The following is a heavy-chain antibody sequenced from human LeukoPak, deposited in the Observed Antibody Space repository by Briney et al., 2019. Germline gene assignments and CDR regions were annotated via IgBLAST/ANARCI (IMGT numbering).Heavy chain of an antibody. D-gene: IGHD3-10*02. Sequence: GGSLRLSCAASGFTFSSYEMNWVRQAPGKGLEWVSYISSSGSTIYYADSVKGRSTISRDNAKNSLYLQMSSLRAEDTAVYYCAELGITMIGGVWGKGTTVTISS. V-gene: IGHV3-48*03. CDR3: AELGITMIGGV. J-gene: IGHJ6*04. CDR1: GFTFSSYE. CDR2: ISSSGSTI.